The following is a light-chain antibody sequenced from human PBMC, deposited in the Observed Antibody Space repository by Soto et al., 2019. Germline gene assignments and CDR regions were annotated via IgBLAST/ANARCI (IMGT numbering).Light chain of an antibody. Sequence: DIVMTQSPDSLAVSLGERATINCKSSQSVLYSSNNKNYLAWYQQKPGQPPKLLIYWASTRESGVPDRFSGSESGTDSTLTISTLQAEYVAVYYCQQYYSPPPSFGRGTKVVIK. CDR1: QSVLYSSNNKNY. J-gene: IGKJ1*01. CDR3: QQYYSPPPS. CDR2: WAS. V-gene: IGKV4-1*01.